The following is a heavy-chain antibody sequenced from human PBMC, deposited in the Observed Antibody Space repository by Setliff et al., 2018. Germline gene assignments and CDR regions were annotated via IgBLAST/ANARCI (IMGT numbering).Heavy chain of an antibody. D-gene: IGHD4-17*01. V-gene: IGHV1-2*07. J-gene: IGHJ4*02. CDR1: GYTFTDYY. CDR3: ARDGEYDYGDYVRFDY. Sequence: VKVSCKPSGYTFTDYYIHWVRQAPGQGLEWMGWINPKNGDIFYAPKFAGRVTMTRDTPISTVYMELSLLTSDDTAVYFCARDGEYDYGDYVRFDYWGQGTLVTVSS. CDR2: INPKNGDI.